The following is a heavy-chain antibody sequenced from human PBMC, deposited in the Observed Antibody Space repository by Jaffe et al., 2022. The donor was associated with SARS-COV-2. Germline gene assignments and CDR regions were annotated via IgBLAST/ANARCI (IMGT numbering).Heavy chain of an antibody. Sequence: EVQLVQSGAEVKKPGESLKISCKGSGYSFTSYWIGWVRQMPGKGLEWMGIIYPGDSDTRYSPSFQGQVTISADKSISTAYLQWSSLKASDTAMYYCARGIYCTNGVCYKGDAFDIWGQGTMVTVSS. CDR1: GYSFTSYW. D-gene: IGHD2-8*01. V-gene: IGHV5-51*01. CDR3: ARGIYCTNGVCYKGDAFDI. J-gene: IGHJ3*02. CDR2: IYPGDSDT.